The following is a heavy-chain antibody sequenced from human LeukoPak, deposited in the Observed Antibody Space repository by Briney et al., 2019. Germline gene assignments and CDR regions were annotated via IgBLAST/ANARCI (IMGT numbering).Heavy chain of an antibody. CDR2: VDPEDGET. V-gene: IGHV1-69-2*01. CDR1: GYTFTDYY. Sequence: ASVKISSKVSGYTFTDYYMHWVQQAPGKGLEWMGLVDPEDGETIYAEKFQGRVTITADTSTDTAYMELSSLRSEDTAVYYCATLPDIVVVVAAYSTPDYWGQGNLVTVSS. CDR3: ATLPDIVVVVAAYSTPDY. D-gene: IGHD2-15*01. J-gene: IGHJ4*02.